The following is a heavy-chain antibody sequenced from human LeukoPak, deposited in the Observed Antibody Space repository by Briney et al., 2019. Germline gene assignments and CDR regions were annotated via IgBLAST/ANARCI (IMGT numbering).Heavy chain of an antibody. J-gene: IGHJ5*02. CDR2: IYYSGST. CDR3: ARARYSRSWYEPFDP. CDR1: GGSISSSSYY. Sequence: SETLSLTCTVSGGSISSSSYYWGWIRQPPGKGLEWIGSIYYSGSTYYNPSLKSRVTISVDTSKNQFSLKVSSVTAAGTAVYYCARARYSRSWYEPFDPWGQGTLVTVSS. V-gene: IGHV4-39*07. D-gene: IGHD6-13*01.